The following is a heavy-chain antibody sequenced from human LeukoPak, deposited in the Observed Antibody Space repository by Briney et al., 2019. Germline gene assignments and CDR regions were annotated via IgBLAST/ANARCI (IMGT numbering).Heavy chain of an antibody. Sequence: SETLSLTCTVSGGSISGYYWSWIRQPPGKGLEWIGYIYDSGSTNYSPSLKSRVTISVDTSKNQFSLKLSSVTAADTAVYYCARGTGKTIFGVVIMGSPAVDYWGQGTLVTVSS. J-gene: IGHJ4*02. CDR2: IYDSGST. V-gene: IGHV4-59*08. CDR3: ARGTGKTIFGVVIMGSPAVDY. D-gene: IGHD3-3*01. CDR1: GGSISGYY.